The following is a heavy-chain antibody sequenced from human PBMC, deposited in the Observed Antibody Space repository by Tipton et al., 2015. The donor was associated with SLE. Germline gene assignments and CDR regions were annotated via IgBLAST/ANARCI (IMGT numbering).Heavy chain of an antibody. V-gene: IGHV4-4*07. D-gene: IGHD6-13*01. J-gene: IGHJ2*01. Sequence: TLSLTCTVSGGSISSYYWSGIRQPAGGGLEWIGRFYTNENTNYNPSLKSRVTMSADTSKNHFPLKLISVTAADPAVYYCAREGIAAESWFFDLWGRGTLVTVSS. CDR1: GGSISSYY. CDR3: AREGIAAESWFFDL. CDR2: FYTNENT.